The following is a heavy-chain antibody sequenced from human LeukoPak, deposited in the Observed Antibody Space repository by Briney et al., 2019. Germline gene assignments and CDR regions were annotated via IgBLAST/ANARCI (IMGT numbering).Heavy chain of an antibody. CDR2: TSYDGSNK. V-gene: IGHV3-30-3*01. CDR3: ATLPDDSSGYSLDY. J-gene: IGHJ4*02. D-gene: IGHD3-22*01. Sequence: GGSLRLSSAASGLTFSSYAMHWVRQAPDKGLEWVAVTSYDGSNKYYADSVKGRFTISRDNSKNTLYLQMNSLRAEDTAVYYCATLPDDSSGYSLDYWGQGTLVTVSS. CDR1: GLTFSSYA.